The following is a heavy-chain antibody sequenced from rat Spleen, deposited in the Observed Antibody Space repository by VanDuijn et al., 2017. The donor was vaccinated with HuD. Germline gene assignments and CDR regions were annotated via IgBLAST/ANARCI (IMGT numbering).Heavy chain of an antibody. CDR2: ISYSDNT. D-gene: IGHD1-1*01. V-gene: IGHV3-1*01. CDR3: AKWGITYFDY. J-gene: IGHJ2*01. CDR1: GFSLSSYG. Sequence: VQLKESGPGLVQPSQTLSLTCTVSGFSLSSYGVIWVRQPPGKGLEWMGYISYSDNTRYNPSLKSRISITRDTSKNQFFLQLNSVTTEDTATYYCAKWGITYFDYWGQGVMVTVSS.